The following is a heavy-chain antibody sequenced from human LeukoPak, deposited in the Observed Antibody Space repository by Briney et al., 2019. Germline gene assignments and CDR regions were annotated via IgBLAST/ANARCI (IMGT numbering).Heavy chain of an antibody. Sequence: ETLSLTCAVYGGSFSGYYWSWVRQAPGKGLEWVSAISGSGGSTYYADSVKGRFTISRDNSKNTLYLQMNSLRAEDTAVYYCAKDIVVVPAYLDYWGQGTLVTVSS. V-gene: IGHV3-23*01. D-gene: IGHD2-2*01. CDR3: AKDIVVVPAYLDY. CDR2: ISGSGGST. J-gene: IGHJ4*02. CDR1: GGSFSGYY.